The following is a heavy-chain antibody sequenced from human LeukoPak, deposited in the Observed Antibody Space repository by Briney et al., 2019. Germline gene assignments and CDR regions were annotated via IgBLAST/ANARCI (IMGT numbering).Heavy chain of an antibody. CDR2: IRGIANSYAT. J-gene: IGHJ4*02. CDR1: GFTFSGST. CDR3: TRGYSYESPYFDY. Sequence: PGGSLRLSCAASGFTFSGSTMHWVRQASGEGLEWVGRIRGIANSYATTYAASVNGRFTISRDDSKNTAYLQMNSLTTEDTAVYYCTRGYSYESPYFDYWGQGTLVTVSS. V-gene: IGHV3-73*01. D-gene: IGHD5-18*01.